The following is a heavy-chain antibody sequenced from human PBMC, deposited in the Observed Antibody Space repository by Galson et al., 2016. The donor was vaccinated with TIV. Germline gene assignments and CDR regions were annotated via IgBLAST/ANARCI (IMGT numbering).Heavy chain of an antibody. CDR2: IYYSGTT. J-gene: IGHJ3*02. V-gene: IGHV4-31*03. D-gene: IGHD4-17*01. CDR3: ARDKNDYGVDAFDI. CDR1: GGSINSGGYY. Sequence: LSLTCSVSGGSINSGGYYWSWLRQHPGKGLEWIGYIYYSGTTQYNPSLKSRVSISVDTSKTQFSLNLSSVTAADMAVYYYARDKNDYGVDAFDIWGQGTMVIVSS.